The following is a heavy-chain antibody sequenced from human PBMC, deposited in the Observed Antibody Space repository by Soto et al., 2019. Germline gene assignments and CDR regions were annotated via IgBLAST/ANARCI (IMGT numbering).Heavy chain of an antibody. CDR2: MYSGGDT. Sequence: EVQVVESGGDLVQPGGSLRLSCAASGFTVRSDYMNWVRQAPGKGLEWVSVMYSGGDTYYADSVKGRFTISRDNSKNILCLQMNSLRAEDTAVYYCARDPGLRNGMSAWGQGTTVTFSS. J-gene: IGHJ6*02. CDR3: ARDPGLRNGMSA. V-gene: IGHV3-66*01. CDR1: GFTVRSDY.